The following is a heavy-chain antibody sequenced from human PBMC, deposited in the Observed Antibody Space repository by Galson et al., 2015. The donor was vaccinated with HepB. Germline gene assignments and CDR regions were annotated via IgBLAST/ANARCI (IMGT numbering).Heavy chain of an antibody. D-gene: IGHD3-22*01. Sequence: LRLSCAASGFTFSSYAMHWVRPAPGKGLEWVAVISYDGSNKYYADSVKGRFTISRDNSKNTLYLQMNSLRAEDTAVYYCAREGAYYDSSGPLDYWGQGTLVTVSS. V-gene: IGHV3-30*04. CDR3: AREGAYYDSSGPLDY. CDR2: ISYDGSNK. CDR1: GFTFSSYA. J-gene: IGHJ4*02.